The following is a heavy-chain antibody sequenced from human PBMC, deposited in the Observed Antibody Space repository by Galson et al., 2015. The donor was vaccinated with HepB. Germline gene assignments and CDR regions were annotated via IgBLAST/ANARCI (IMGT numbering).Heavy chain of an antibody. CDR1: GFTFSSYA. D-gene: IGHD6-19*01. V-gene: IGHV3-30-3*01. J-gene: IGHJ6*02. Sequence: SLRLSCAASGFTFSSYAMHWVRQAPGKGLEWVAVISYDGSNKYYADSVKGRFTISRDNSKNTLYLQMNSLRAEDTAVYYCARGTIAVAVPDAYYYYYGMDVWGQGTTVTVSS. CDR2: ISYDGSNK. CDR3: ARGTIAVAVPDAYYYYYGMDV.